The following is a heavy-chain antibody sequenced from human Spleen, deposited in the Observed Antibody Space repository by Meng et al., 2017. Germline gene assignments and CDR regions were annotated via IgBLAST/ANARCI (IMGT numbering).Heavy chain of an antibody. CDR3: ARSLLTGPT. J-gene: IGHJ5*02. CDR1: GGSFSGYS. V-gene: IGHV4-34*01. CDR2: INHSGST. D-gene: IGHD3-9*01. Sequence: QLQTQQWAAELLRPSGTLSLTGPIYGGSFSGYSWSWIRQPPGKGLEWIGEINHSGSTNYNPSLKSRVTISVDTSKNQFSLNLSSVTAADTAVYYCARSLLTGPTWGQGTLVTVSS.